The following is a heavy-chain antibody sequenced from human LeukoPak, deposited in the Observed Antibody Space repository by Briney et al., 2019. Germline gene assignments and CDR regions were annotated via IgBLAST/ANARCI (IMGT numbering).Heavy chain of an antibody. Sequence: GGSLRLSCAASGFRFDSFYMGWIRQVAGKGLDYIALISASGAVPYYAESVEGRFTISRDNAKNSVSLQMNSLSADDTAIYYCARSLIVASEDYWGQGTQVIVSS. D-gene: IGHD3-22*01. CDR2: ISASGAVP. CDR1: GFRFDSFY. CDR3: ARSLIVASEDY. J-gene: IGHJ4*02. V-gene: IGHV3-11*04.